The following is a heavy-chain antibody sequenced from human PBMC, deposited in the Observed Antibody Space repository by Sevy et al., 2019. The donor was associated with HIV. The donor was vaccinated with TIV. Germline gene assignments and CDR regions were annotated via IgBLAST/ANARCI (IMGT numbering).Heavy chain of an antibody. CDR1: GFTFSSYS. V-gene: IGHV3-48*02. D-gene: IGHD3-22*01. CDR3: AGEDYYDSRETRAEYFEY. Sequence: GGSLRLSCAASGFTFSSYSMNWVRQAPGKGLEWVSYISSSSSTIYYADSVKGRFTISRDNAKNSLYLQMNSLRDEDTAVYYCAGEDYYDSRETRAEYFEYWGQGTLVTVSS. CDR2: ISSSSSTI. J-gene: IGHJ1*01.